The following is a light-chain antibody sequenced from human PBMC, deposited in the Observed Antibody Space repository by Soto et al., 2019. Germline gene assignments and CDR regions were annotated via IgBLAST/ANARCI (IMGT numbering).Light chain of an antibody. CDR2: GAS. V-gene: IGKV3-20*01. CDR3: QQYGSSPLT. J-gene: IGKJ4*01. Sequence: EIVLTQSPGTLSLSPGERATLSCRASQSVSSSYFAWYQQKPGQAPRLLLYGASTRATGIPDRFSGSGSGTDFTFTISRLESEDFAVYFCQQYGSSPLTFGGGTKVEIK. CDR1: QSVSSSY.